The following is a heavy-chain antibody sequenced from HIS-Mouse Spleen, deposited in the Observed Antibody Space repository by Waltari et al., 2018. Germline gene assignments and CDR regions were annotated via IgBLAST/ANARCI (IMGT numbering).Heavy chain of an antibody. CDR2: IDYSGST. D-gene: IGHD6-13*01. V-gene: IGHV4-39*07. CDR1: GGSISSSSYY. J-gene: IGHJ2*01. Sequence: QLQLQESGPGLVKPSETLSLTCTVSGGSISSSSYYWGWIRQPPGKGLEWIGSIDYSGSTSYNPALKSRVTISVDTSKNQFSLKLSSVTAADTAVYYCAREIPYSSGWYDWYFDLWGRGTLVTVSS. CDR3: AREIPYSSGWYDWYFDL.